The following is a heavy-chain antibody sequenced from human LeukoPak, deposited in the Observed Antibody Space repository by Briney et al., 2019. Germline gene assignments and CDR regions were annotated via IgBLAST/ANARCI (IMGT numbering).Heavy chain of an antibody. J-gene: IGHJ5*02. CDR1: GYTFTSYR. Sequence: SVNVSCKASGYTFTSYRISWVRQAPGQGLAWMGWISAYNGNTNYAQKLQGRVNMTTDTSTSTAYMELRSLRSDDTAVYYCARDGDYCSSTSCYWFDPWGQGTLVTVSS. D-gene: IGHD2-2*01. CDR3: ARDGDYCSSTSCYWFDP. CDR2: ISAYNGNT. V-gene: IGHV1-18*04.